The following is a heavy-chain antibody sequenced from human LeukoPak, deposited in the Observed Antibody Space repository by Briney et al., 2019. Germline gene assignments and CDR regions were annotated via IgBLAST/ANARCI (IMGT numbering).Heavy chain of an antibody. CDR1: GFTFSSFP. V-gene: IGHV3-30*04. CDR3: ARARIAVAASRGYYFGY. D-gene: IGHD6-19*01. J-gene: IGHJ4*02. CDR2: ISNDGSNK. Sequence: GGSLRLSCAASGFTFSSFPMYWVRQAPGKGLEWVALISNDGSNKYYADSVKGRFTISRDNIKNTLYLQVNSLRPEDTAVFYCARARIAVAASRGYYFGYWGQGTLVTVSS.